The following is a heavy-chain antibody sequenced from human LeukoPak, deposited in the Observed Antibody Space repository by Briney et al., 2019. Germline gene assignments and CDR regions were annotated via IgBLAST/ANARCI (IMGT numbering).Heavy chain of an antibody. J-gene: IGHJ6*02. Sequence: GASVKVSCKASGYTFTSYYMHWVRQAPGQGLEWMGIINPSGGSTSYAQKSQGRVTMTRDTSTSTVYMELSSLRSEDTAVYYCARDLEGYSYGYYGMDVWGQGTTVTVSS. CDR2: INPSGGST. CDR3: ARDLEGYSYGYYGMDV. CDR1: GYTFTSYY. D-gene: IGHD5-18*01. V-gene: IGHV1-46*01.